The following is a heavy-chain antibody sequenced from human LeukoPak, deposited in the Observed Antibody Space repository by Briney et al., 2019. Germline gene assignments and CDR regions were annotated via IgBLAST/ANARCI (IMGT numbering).Heavy chain of an antibody. CDR3: ATCCRGGSS. CDR1: GYTFTSYY. D-gene: IGHD3-10*01. Sequence: GASVKVSCKASGYTFTSYYMHWVRQAPGQGLEWMGIINPSGGSTSCAQKFQDRVALTRDTSTSTVYMELSSLRSEDTAVYYCATCCRGGSSWGQGTLVTVSS. CDR2: INPSGGST. V-gene: IGHV1-46*01. J-gene: IGHJ5*02.